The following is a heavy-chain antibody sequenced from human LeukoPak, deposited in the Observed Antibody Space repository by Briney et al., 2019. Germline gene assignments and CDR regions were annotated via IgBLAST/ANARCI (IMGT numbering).Heavy chain of an antibody. CDR3: ARATVAPYYFDY. Sequence: SETLSLNCTVSGGSISSSSYYWSWIRQPPGKGLEWIGCIYYSGSTNYNPSLKSRVTISVDTSKNQFSLKLSSVTAADTAVYYCARATVAPYYFDYWGQGTLVTVSS. D-gene: IGHD4-23*01. V-gene: IGHV4-61*01. J-gene: IGHJ4*02. CDR2: IYYSGST. CDR1: GGSISSSSYY.